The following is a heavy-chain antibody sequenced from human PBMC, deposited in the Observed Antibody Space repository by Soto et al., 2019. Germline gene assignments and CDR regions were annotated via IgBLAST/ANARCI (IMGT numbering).Heavy chain of an antibody. D-gene: IGHD1-1*01. CDR3: AQLGLMTFSHKHYFNH. V-gene: IGHV3-48*03. J-gene: IGHJ4*02. CDR1: GFTFSSYE. CDR2: ISSSGSTI. Sequence: GGSLRLSCAASGFTFSSYEMNWVRQAPGKGLEWVSYISSSGSTIYYADSVKGRFTISRDNAKNSLYPQMNSLRAEDTAVYYCAQLGLMTFSHKHYFNHWGRGTLVTVSS.